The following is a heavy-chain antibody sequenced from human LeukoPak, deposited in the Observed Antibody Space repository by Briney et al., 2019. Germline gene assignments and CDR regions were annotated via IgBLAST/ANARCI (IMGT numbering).Heavy chain of an antibody. CDR2: ISGSGDNT. V-gene: IGHV3-23*01. CDR1: GFTFSGVA. D-gene: IGHD1-26*01. J-gene: IGHJ6*01. Sequence: PGGSLRLSCAASGFTFSGVAMSWVRRTPGKGLEWGSGISGSGDNTLYADSVNGPFTISRDNSKNTLYMEMNSLRAEDTAIYSCAKMKGHPLPKYYMDVWGQGTTVTVSS. CDR3: AKMKGHPLPKYYMDV.